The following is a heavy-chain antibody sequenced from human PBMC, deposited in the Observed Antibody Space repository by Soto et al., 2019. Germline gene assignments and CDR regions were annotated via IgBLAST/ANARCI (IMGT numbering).Heavy chain of an antibody. Sequence: QVQLVESGGGVVQPGRSLRLSCAASGFTFSSYAMHWVRQAPGKGLEWVAVISYDGSNKYYADSVKGRFTISRDNSKNTLYLQMNSLRAEDTAVYYCARPNRHYYYYGMYVWGQGTTVTVSS. V-gene: IGHV3-30-3*01. CDR3: ARPNRHYYYYGMYV. J-gene: IGHJ6*02. CDR2: ISYDGSNK. D-gene: IGHD7-27*01. CDR1: GFTFSSYA.